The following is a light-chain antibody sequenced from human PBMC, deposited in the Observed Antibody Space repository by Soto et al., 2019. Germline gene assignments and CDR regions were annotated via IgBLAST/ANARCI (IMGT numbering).Light chain of an antibody. CDR3: QQYGSSPIT. V-gene: IGKV3-20*01. Sequence: EIVLTQSPGTLSLSPGERATVSCRASQSVRSSHVAWFQQKPGQVPRLLIYGASTRATGVPDRFSGRGSGTDFTLTISRLEPEDFAVDSCQQYGSSPITFGQGTRLEIK. J-gene: IGKJ5*01. CDR2: GAS. CDR1: QSVRSSH.